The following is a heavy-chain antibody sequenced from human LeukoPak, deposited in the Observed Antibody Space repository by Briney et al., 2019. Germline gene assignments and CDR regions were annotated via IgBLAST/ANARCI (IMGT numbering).Heavy chain of an antibody. CDR3: ASLVGYDFWSGYSSPTSYYYYYMDV. J-gene: IGHJ6*03. CDR2: IIPIFGTA. CDR1: GGTFSSYA. Sequence: TVKVSCKASGGTFSSYAISWVRQAPGQGLEWMGGIIPIFGTANYAQKFQGRVTITTDESTSTAYMELSSLRSEDTAVYYCASLVGYDFWSGYSSPTSYYYYYMDVWGKGTTVTVSS. V-gene: IGHV1-69*05. D-gene: IGHD3-3*01.